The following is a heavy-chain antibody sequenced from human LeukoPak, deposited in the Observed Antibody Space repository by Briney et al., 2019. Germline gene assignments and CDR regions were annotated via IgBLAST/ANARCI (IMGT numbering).Heavy chain of an antibody. Sequence: ASVTVSCKASGYTFTSYDINWVRQATGQGLEWMGWMNPNSGNTGYAQKFQGRVTMTRNTSISTAYMELSSLRSEDTAVYYCARAYGGNGDFDYWGQGTLVTVSS. D-gene: IGHD4-23*01. CDR3: ARAYGGNGDFDY. J-gene: IGHJ4*02. CDR1: GYTFTSYD. CDR2: MNPNSGNT. V-gene: IGHV1-8*01.